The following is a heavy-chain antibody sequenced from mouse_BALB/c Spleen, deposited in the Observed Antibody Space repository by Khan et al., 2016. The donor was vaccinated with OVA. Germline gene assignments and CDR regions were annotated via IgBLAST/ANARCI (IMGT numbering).Heavy chain of an antibody. CDR3: TRSGYANPFAY. D-gene: IGHD3-2*02. CDR2: INPGNGDT. Sequence: QVQLKQSGAELVKPGASVKLSCKASGYTFSSYYIYWVKQRPGHGLEWIGGINPGNGDTSFNENFKTKATLTADKSSSTAYMQLSSLTSDDSAVYFCTRSGYANPFAYWGQGTLVTVSA. J-gene: IGHJ3*01. V-gene: IGHV1S81*02. CDR1: GYTFSSYY.